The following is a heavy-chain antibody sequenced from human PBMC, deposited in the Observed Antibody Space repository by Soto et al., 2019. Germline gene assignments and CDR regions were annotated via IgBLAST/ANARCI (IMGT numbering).Heavy chain of an antibody. Sequence: EVQLVESGGGLIQPWGSLSLSCAASGFTVSSSYMNWVRQAPGEGLERVSIIHSGGGTYYADSVKGRFTISRDHSKNRLYLQMNKLSAENTALYYCARSSGESIHSHAFDIRGQGTMVTVSS. CDR3: ARSSGESIHSHAFDI. CDR2: IHSGGGT. J-gene: IGHJ3*02. V-gene: IGHV3-53*01. D-gene: IGHD4-17*01. CDR1: GFTVSSSY.